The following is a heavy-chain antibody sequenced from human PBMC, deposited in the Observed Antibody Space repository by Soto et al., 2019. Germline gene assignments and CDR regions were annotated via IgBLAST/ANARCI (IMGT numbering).Heavy chain of an antibody. Sequence: GGSLRLSCVGSGFTFSSYGMHWVRQAPGKGLEWVAAISYDGSSEYYGDSVRGRLIVSRDNSKNTLYLQMNSLRVEDTAVYYCAKGPLFDPWGQGTLVTVSS. V-gene: IGHV3-30*18. J-gene: IGHJ5*02. CDR2: ISYDGSSE. CDR1: GFTFSSYG. CDR3: AKGPLFDP.